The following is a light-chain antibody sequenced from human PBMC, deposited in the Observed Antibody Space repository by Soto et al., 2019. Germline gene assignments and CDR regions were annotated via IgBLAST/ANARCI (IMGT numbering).Light chain of an antibody. V-gene: IGLV2-14*01. CDR3: SSYTGSSTFV. J-gene: IGLJ1*01. CDR1: SSDGGGYDY. Sequence: QSVLTQPASVSGSPGQSITISCTGTSSDGGGYDYVSWYQQRPGKAPQLLIYDVNNRPSGVSHRFSDSKSGNTASLTISGLQAEDEADYYCSSYTGSSTFVFGTGTKFTV. CDR2: DVN.